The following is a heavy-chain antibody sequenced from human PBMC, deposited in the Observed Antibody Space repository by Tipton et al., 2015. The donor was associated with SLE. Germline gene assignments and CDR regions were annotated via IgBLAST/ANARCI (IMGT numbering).Heavy chain of an antibody. CDR3: ASQGFCGGDCYSDY. J-gene: IGHJ4*02. D-gene: IGHD2-21*01. Sequence: TLSLTCTVSGGSISSSSYYWGWIRQPPGKGLEWIGSIYYSGSTYYNPSLKSRVTISVDTSKNQFSLKLSSVTAADTAVYYCASQGFCGGDCYSDYWGQGTLVTVSS. CDR1: GGSISSSSYY. V-gene: IGHV4-39*07. CDR2: IYYSGST.